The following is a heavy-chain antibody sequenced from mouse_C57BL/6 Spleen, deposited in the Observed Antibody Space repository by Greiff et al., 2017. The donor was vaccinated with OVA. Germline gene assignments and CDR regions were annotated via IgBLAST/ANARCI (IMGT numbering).Heavy chain of an antibody. J-gene: IGHJ2*01. CDR2: IYPGSGST. Sequence: QVQLQQSGAELVKPGASVKMSCKASGYTFTSYCITWVKQRPGQGLEWIGYIYPGSGSTNYTEKFKSKATLTADTSSSTAYMQLSSLTSEDSAVSYYARVDYYGSSYRNYFDYWGQGTTLTVSS. CDR3: ARVDYYGSSYRNYFDY. CDR1: GYTFTSYC. D-gene: IGHD1-1*01. V-gene: IGHV1-55*01.